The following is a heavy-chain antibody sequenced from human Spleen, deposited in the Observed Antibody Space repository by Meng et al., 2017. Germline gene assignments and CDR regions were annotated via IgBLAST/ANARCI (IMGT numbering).Heavy chain of an antibody. J-gene: IGHJ5*02. D-gene: IGHD3-16*01. CDR2: IYHSGST. CDR1: GGSISGTNW. Sequence: QVKPQATGPGRVKPSGTRSLTCAVSGGSISGTNWWSWVRQPPGKGLEWIGEIYHSGSTNYNPSLKSRVTISVDRSENQFSLKLSSVTTADTAVYYCVGAGYYCLDLWGQGTLVTVSS. V-gene: IGHV4-4*02. CDR3: VGAGYYCLDL.